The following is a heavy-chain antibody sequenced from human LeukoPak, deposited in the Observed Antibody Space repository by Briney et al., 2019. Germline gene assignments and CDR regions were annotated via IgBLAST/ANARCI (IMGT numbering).Heavy chain of an antibody. V-gene: IGHV1-69*04. J-gene: IGHJ4*02. CDR3: ARRDSSGTFDY. CDR1: GGTFSSYA. D-gene: IGHD6-25*01. CDR2: IIPILGIA. Sequence: SVKVSCTASGGTFSSYAISWVRQAPGQGLEWMGRIIPILGIANYAQKFQGRVTITADKSTSTAYMELSSLRSEDTAVYYCARRDSSGTFDYWGQGTLVTVSS.